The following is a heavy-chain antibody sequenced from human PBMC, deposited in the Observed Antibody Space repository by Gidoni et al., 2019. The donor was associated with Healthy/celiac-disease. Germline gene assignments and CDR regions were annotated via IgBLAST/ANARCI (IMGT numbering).Heavy chain of an antibody. D-gene: IGHD3-3*01. CDR1: GGSFSGYY. Sequence: QVQLQPWGAGLLKPSETLSLTCAVYGGSFSGYYWSWIRQPPGKGLEWIGEINHSGSTNYNPSLKSRVTISVDTSKNQFSLKLSSVTAADTAVYYCARGVYDFWSGYFWFDPWGQGTLVTVSS. V-gene: IGHV4-34*01. CDR3: ARGVYDFWSGYFWFDP. CDR2: INHSGST. J-gene: IGHJ5*02.